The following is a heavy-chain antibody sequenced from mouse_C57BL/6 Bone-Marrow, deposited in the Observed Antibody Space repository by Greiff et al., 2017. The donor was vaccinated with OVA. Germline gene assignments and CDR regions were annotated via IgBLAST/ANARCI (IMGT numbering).Heavy chain of an antibody. CDR2: INPGGGGT. CDR1: GYAFTNYL. D-gene: IGHD2-2*01. J-gene: IGHJ3*01. Sequence: VQLQESGAELVRPGTSVKVSCTASGYAFTNYLIEWVKQRPGKGLEWIGVINPGGGGTNYNEKFKGKATLTTDKSSSTAYMQLSSLTSEDSAVYFCARSSCGYTGFAYWGQVTLVTVYA. V-gene: IGHV1-54*01. CDR3: ARSSCGYTGFAY.